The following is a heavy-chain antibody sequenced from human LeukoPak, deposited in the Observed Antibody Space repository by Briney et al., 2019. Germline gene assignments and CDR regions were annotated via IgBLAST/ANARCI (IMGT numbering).Heavy chain of an antibody. D-gene: IGHD3-10*01. CDR2: INPSGGST. CDR1: GYTFTSYY. V-gene: IGHV1-46*01. CDR3: ARESPHLRFGELLSGLDD. Sequence: ASVKVTCKSSGYTFTSYYMHWVRQPPAQGLEWVGIINPSGGSTSNAQKVQGGVTMTRETSTSTVYMELSSLRSEDTAVYYCARESPHLRFGELLSGLDDWGQGTLVTVSS. J-gene: IGHJ4*02.